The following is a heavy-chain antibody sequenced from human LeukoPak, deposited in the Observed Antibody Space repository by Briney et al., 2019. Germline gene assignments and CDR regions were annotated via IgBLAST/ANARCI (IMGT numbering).Heavy chain of an antibody. CDR2: INLNTGGT. CDR1: VYTLTDYC. CDR3: ARGDCSTTSCYILDY. J-gene: IGHJ4*01. V-gene: IGHV1-2*02. Sequence: SVQVSCQASVYTLTDYCFHWVRQPPGPGLEWMACINLNTGGTTYAQKFQGRVTLRRDKSISTAYMELTSLTSDDTAVYYCARGDCSTTSCYILDYWGQGTLVTVSS. D-gene: IGHD2-2*02.